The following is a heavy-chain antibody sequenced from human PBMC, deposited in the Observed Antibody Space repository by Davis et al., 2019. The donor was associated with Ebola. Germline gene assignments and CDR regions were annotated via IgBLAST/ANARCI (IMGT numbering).Heavy chain of an antibody. Sequence: PSETLSLTCAVSRGSISSHFWSWIRQSPGQGLEWIRSIFYTGSTNLNPSLRSRVTLSVDRPKNQFSLNLTSVTAADTAVYFCARQPRSTRSPEYYHGLDVWGQGTTVVVSS. CDR1: RGSISSHF. D-gene: IGHD3-16*01. V-gene: IGHV4-59*11. CDR3: ARQPRSTRSPEYYHGLDV. J-gene: IGHJ6*02. CDR2: IFYTGST.